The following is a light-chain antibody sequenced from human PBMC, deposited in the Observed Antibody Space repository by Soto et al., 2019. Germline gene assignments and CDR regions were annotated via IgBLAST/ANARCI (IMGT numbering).Light chain of an antibody. CDR2: AAS. Sequence: DIQMTQSPSSLSASVGDRVTITCRASQGIGNYLAWYQQKPGKVPKLLIYAASTLQSGVPSRFSGSGSGTDFTLTISSLQPEDVATYYCQKYNSAPWTFGQGTKAEIK. V-gene: IGKV1-27*01. CDR3: QKYNSAPWT. CDR1: QGIGNY. J-gene: IGKJ1*01.